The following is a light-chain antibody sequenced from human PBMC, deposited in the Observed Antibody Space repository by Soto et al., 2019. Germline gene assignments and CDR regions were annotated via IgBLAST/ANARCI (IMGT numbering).Light chain of an antibody. CDR2: RVS. CDR1: QSLVHSDGNTF. Sequence: DVVMTQSPLSLPVTLGQPASISCRSSQSLVHSDGNTFLSWFHQRPGQSPRRLIYRVSNRDSGVPDRFSGGVSGTDFTLKISRVEAEDVGVYYCMRGTHWPWTVGQGPNVEIK. J-gene: IGKJ1*01. V-gene: IGKV2-30*02. CDR3: MRGTHWPWT.